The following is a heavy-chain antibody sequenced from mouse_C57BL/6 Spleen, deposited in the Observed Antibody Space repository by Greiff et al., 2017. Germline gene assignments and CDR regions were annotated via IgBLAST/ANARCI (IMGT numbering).Heavy chain of an antibody. CDR2: INPSSGYT. Sequence: QVQLQQSGAELARPGASVKMSCKASGYTFTSYTMHWVKQRPGQGLEWIGNINPSSGYTKYNQKFKDKATLTADKSSSTAYMQLSSLTSEDSAVYYCAKDYYGSSYAMDYWGQGTSVTVSS. J-gene: IGHJ4*01. CDR3: AKDYYGSSYAMDY. CDR1: GYTFTSYT. V-gene: IGHV1-4*01. D-gene: IGHD1-1*01.